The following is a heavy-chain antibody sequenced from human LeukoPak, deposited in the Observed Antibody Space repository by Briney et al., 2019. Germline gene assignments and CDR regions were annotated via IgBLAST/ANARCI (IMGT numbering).Heavy chain of an antibody. CDR1: GFSFANYG. CDR3: AKDHGMDV. V-gene: IGHV3-23*01. Sequence: GGSLRLSCVASGFSFANYGMGWVRQAPGKGLEWVSAISGSGGSTYYADSVKGRFTISRDNSKNTLYLQMNSLRAEDTAVYYCAKDHGMDVWGQGTTVTVSS. CDR2: ISGSGGST. J-gene: IGHJ6*02.